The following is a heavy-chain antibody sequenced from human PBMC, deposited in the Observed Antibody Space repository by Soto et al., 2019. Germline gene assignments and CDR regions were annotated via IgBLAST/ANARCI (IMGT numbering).Heavy chain of an antibody. J-gene: IGHJ4*02. D-gene: IGHD4-17*01. CDR3: ARVTGDYDFDY. CDR1: GGSISHGDYY. Sequence: SETLSLTCTVSGGSISHGDYYWSWIRQPLGKGLEWVGYIYYTGTTYFNPSLKSRLTISIDTSKSQFSLNLSSVTAADTAVYFCARVTGDYDFDYWGQGTLVTVSS. CDR2: IYYTGTT. V-gene: IGHV4-30-4*01.